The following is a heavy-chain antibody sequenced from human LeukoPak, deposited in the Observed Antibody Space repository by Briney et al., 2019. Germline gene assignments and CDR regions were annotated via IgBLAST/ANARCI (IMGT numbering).Heavy chain of an antibody. CDR2: ISSSSSYI. CDR3: ARDHLPSADYYYGSGSSDY. V-gene: IGHV3-21*01. CDR1: GFTFSSYS. Sequence: GGSLRLSCAASGFTFSSYSMNWVRQAPGKGLEWGSSISSSSSYIYYADSVKGRFTISRDNAKNSLYLQMNSLRAEDTAVYYCARDHLPSADYYYGSGSSDYWGQGTLVTVSS. J-gene: IGHJ4*02. D-gene: IGHD3-10*01.